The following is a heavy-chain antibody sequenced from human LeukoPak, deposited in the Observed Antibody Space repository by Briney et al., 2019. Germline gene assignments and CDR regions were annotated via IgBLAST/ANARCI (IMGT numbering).Heavy chain of an antibody. CDR1: GYAFTRHY. J-gene: IGHJ4*02. CDR3: ARGSIWDTALDY. CDR2: INPSGSST. Sequence: ASVKVSCKASGYAFTRHYMHWVRQAPGQGLEWMGLINPSGSSTIYAQKFQGRVTMTRDMSTSTDYMELSSLRSEDTAVYYCARGSIWDTALDYWGQGTLVTVSS. D-gene: IGHD5-18*01. V-gene: IGHV1-46*01.